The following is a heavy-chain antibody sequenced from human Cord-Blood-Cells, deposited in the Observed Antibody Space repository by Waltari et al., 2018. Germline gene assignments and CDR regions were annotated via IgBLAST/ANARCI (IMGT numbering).Heavy chain of an antibody. CDR1: GGSFSGYY. Sequence: QVQLQQWGAGLLQPSETLSLTCAVYGGSFSGYYWSWIRQRPGQGLEWIGEINHSGSTNYNPSLKSRVTISVDTSKNQFSLKLSSVTAADTAVYYCARGLERDIVVVPAAIKLDPWGQGTLVTVSS. V-gene: IGHV4-34*01. J-gene: IGHJ5*02. CDR2: INHSGST. D-gene: IGHD2-2*01. CDR3: ARGLERDIVVVPAAIKLDP.